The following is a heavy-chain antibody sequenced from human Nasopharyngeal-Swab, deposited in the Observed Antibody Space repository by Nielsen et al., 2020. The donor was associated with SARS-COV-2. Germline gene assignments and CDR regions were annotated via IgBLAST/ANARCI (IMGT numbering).Heavy chain of an antibody. CDR3: AKFDDYIWGSYRYTHSGIDY. V-gene: IGHV1-69*01. Sequence: WVRQAPGQGLEWMGGIIPIFGTPNYAQKFQGRVTITADESTSTAYMELSSLRSEDTAVYYCAKFDDYIWGSYRYTHSGIDYWGQGTLVTVSS. J-gene: IGHJ4*02. CDR2: IIPIFGTP. D-gene: IGHD3-16*02.